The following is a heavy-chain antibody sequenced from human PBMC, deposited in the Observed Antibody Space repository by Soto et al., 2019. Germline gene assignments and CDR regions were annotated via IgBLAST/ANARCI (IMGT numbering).Heavy chain of an antibody. CDR2: IIPISGTA. CDR3: ARDAFMTTVSKAWFDP. CDR1: GGTFSSYA. D-gene: IGHD4-17*01. J-gene: IGHJ5*02. V-gene: IGHV1-69*12. Sequence: QVQLVQSGAEVKKPGSSVKVSCKASGGTFSSYAISWVRQAPGQGLEWMGGIIPISGTANYAQKFQGRVTITADESTSTAYMELSSLRSEDTAVYYCARDAFMTTVSKAWFDPWGQGTLVTVSS.